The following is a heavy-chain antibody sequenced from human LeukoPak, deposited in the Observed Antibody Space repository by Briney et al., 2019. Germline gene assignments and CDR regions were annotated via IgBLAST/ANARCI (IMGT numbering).Heavy chain of an antibody. CDR3: AKDLGRHGSIFAVVATSGAFDM. D-gene: IGHD3-3*01. V-gene: IGHV3-30*02. CDR2: ISYDGSNK. Sequence: GGSLRLSCAASGFPFSTYGMHWVRQAPGKGLEWVAFISYDGSNKYYADSVKGRFSISRDNSKNTVDLQMNSLRPEDTAEFYCAKDLGRHGSIFAVVATSGAFDMWGQGTMVIVSS. J-gene: IGHJ3*02. CDR1: GFPFSTYG.